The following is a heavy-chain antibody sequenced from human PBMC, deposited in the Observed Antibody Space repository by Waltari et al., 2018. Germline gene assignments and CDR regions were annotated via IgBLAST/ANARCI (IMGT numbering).Heavy chain of an antibody. J-gene: IGHJ4*02. V-gene: IGHV1-69*01. CDR1: GGTFNSDS. CDR3: ARGGALPSRWIFDS. D-gene: IGHD2-2*03. Sequence: QVQLVQSGAEVKKPGSSVKVSCKASGGTFNSDSNNWVRQAPGQGLEWMGGIIPSFGTENFARKFQGRLTITADESTETAYMELRSLRFEDTAVYYCARGGALPSRWIFDSWGQGTLVAVSS. CDR2: IIPSFGTE.